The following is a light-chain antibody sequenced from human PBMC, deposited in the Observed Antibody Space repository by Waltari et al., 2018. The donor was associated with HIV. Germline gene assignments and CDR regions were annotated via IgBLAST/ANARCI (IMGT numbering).Light chain of an antibody. CDR1: TSDVGAYNY. V-gene: IGLV2-8*01. Sequence: QSALTHPPSASGSPGQSVTISCPGKTSDVGAYNYVSWYQQHPGKAPKLMLYEVFKRPSGVPDRFSGSKSGNTASLTVSGLQAEDEADYYCTSYAGRNTFVFGGGTKLTVL. CDR2: EVF. CDR3: TSYAGRNTFV. J-gene: IGLJ2*01.